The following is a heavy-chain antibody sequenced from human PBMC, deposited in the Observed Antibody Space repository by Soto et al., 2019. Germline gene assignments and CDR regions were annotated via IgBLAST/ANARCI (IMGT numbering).Heavy chain of an antibody. CDR2: IYYSGIIFPGNSNT. Sequence: PSETLSLTCTVSGGSISSGDYYWSWIRQPPGKGPEWIGYIYYSGIIFPGNSNTRYSPSFQGQVTISVDKSISTAYLQWSSLKASDTAMYFCARQYVGVPTIPLLSYDYWGQGTLVTVSS. D-gene: IGHD2-21*02. CDR3: ARQYVGVPTIPLLSYDY. CDR1: GGSISSGDYY. V-gene: IGHV4-30-4*01. J-gene: IGHJ4*02.